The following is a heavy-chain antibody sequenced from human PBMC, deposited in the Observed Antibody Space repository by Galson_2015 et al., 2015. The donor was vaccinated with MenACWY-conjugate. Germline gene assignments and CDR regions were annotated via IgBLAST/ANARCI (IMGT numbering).Heavy chain of an antibody. D-gene: IGHD5/OR15-5a*01. CDR3: ARSPIKTYLDY. J-gene: IGHJ4*02. Sequence: SLTLSRAASGFTFTRYRPPWVRQAPGTGLAWVSYISSRSSTIYYADSVRGRSTISRDNATNSLYLQLDSLRAEDTAVYYCARSPIKTYLDYWGQGILVTVSS. V-gene: IGHV3-48*04. CDR1: GFTFTRYR. CDR2: ISSRSSTI.